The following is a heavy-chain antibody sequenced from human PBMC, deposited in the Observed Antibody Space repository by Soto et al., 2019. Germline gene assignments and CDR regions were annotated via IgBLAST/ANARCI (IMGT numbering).Heavy chain of an antibody. CDR1: GGSISSYY. D-gene: IGHD6-25*01. V-gene: IGHV4-59*01. CDR2: IYYSGST. Sequence: SETLSLTCTVSGGSISSYYWSWIRQPPGKGLEWIGYIYYSGSTNYNPSLKSRVTISVDTSKNQFSLKLSSVTAADTTVYYCARGTATTDDWFDPWGQGTLVT. J-gene: IGHJ5*02. CDR3: ARGTATTDDWFDP.